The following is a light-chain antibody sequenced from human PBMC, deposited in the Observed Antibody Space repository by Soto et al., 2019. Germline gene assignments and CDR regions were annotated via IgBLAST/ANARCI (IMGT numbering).Light chain of an antibody. Sequence: DIQMTQSPSSVSASVGETVTITCRASHYIDRWLAWYQQKTGKAPKLLIYDATRLRSGVPSTFSGSRSETDFTLTITDLQPEDFATYYCQQAYSFPITFGQGTRLEMK. V-gene: IGKV1-12*01. J-gene: IGKJ5*01. CDR1: HYIDRW. CDR2: DAT. CDR3: QQAYSFPIT.